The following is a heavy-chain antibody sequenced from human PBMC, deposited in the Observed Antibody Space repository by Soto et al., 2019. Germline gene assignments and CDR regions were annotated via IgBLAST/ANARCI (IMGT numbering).Heavy chain of an antibody. J-gene: IGHJ6*02. D-gene: IGHD6-19*01. CDR2: IYYRGST. CDR3: ARGIEGWYQGRYYYGMDG. Sequence: QVQLQESGPGLVKPSETLSLTCTVSGGSVSSGRYYWCWIRPPPGTGLEWIGYIYYRGSTNYNPSLKSRGTISVETYKNQSSLKLSSVTAADTAVYYGARGIEGWYQGRYYYGMDGWGQGTTVTVSS. CDR1: GGSVSSGRYY. V-gene: IGHV4-61*01.